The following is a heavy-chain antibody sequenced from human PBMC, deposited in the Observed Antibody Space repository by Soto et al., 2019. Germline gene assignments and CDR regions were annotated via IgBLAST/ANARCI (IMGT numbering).Heavy chain of an antibody. V-gene: IGHV1-69*01. J-gene: IGHJ6*02. D-gene: IGHD3-10*01. CDR1: GGTFSRYA. CDR2: IVPIYGTR. CDR3: ARDLDYYGSGSHYYYGMGV. Sequence: QGQLVQSGAEVKKPGSSVKVYCQASGGTFSRYAFSWVRQAPGQGLEWMGGIVPIYGTRGFAQKFQGRLTITADEPTRTAYMELSSLRSEDTAVYYCARDLDYYGSGSHYYYGMGVWGQGTTVTVSS.